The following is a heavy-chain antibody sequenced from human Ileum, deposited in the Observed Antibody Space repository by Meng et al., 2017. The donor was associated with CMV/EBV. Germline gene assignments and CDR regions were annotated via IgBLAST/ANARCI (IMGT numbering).Heavy chain of an antibody. CDR1: GVTFSTYW. Sequence: GESLKISCADSGVTFSTYWMSWVRQAPGKGLEWVANIHPAGSETYYLDYVKGRFTISRDNAKNSLYLQMNSLRAEDTAVYYCARDHHPPHLNDFWSGSMDVWGQGTTVTVSS. V-gene: IGHV3-7*01. D-gene: IGHD3-3*01. J-gene: IGHJ6*02. CDR2: IHPAGSET. CDR3: ARDHHPPHLNDFWSGSMDV.